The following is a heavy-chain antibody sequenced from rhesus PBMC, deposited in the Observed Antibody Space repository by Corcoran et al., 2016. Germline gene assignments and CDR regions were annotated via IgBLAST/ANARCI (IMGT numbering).Heavy chain of an antibody. J-gene: IGHJ4*01. D-gene: IGHD6-25*01. CDR3: ARDRIAAAGGFDC. CDR1: GGSISSGYD. V-gene: IGHV4-76*01. Sequence: QVQLQESGPGVVKPSETLSPTCAVAGGSISSGYDWSWIRQSPGKGLEWIGYIYGSSGSTNYNPSFKIQITISKDASKNQFSLKLSSVTAADTAVYYCARDRIAAAGGFDCWGQGVLVTVSS. CDR2: IYGSSGST.